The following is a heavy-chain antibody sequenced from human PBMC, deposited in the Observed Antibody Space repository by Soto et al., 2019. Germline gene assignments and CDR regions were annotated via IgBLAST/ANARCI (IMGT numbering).Heavy chain of an antibody. CDR1: GFPFSGYG. CDR2: ISYDGSNK. Sequence: QVQLVESGGGVVQPGRSLGLSCAVSGFPFSGYGMHWARQAPGQGLEWVAVISYDGSNKYYADFVKGRFTISRDNSKNTLYLQMNSLRPDDTAVYYCAKDLVYGINFYYYGMDVWGQGTTVTVSS. D-gene: IGHD1-20*01. CDR3: AKDLVYGINFYYYGMDV. J-gene: IGHJ6*02. V-gene: IGHV3-30*18.